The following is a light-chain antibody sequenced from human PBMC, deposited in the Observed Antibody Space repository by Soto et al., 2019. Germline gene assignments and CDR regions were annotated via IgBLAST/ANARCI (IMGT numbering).Light chain of an antibody. Sequence: EIVLTQSPATLSLSPGERATLSCRASQSVGNSLHWYQQKPGQAPRVLIYDASNRATGVPARFSGSGSRTDFTLTISGLEPEDFATYYCQQRRNWPLFTFGPGTKVEIQ. J-gene: IGKJ3*01. V-gene: IGKV3-11*01. CDR3: QQRRNWPLFT. CDR1: QSVGNS. CDR2: DAS.